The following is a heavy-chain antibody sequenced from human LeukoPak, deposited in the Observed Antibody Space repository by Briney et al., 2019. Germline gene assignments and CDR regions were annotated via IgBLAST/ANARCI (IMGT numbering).Heavy chain of an antibody. V-gene: IGHV1-69*06. Sequence: ASVKVSCKASGGTFISYAISWVRQAPGQGLEWMGGIIPIFGTANYAQKFQGRVTITADKSTSTAYMELSSLRSEDTAVYYCASQLGSSSFYYYYYMDVWGKGTTVTVSS. CDR3: ASQLGSSSFYYYYYMDV. CDR2: IIPIFGTA. D-gene: IGHD6-6*01. CDR1: GGTFISYA. J-gene: IGHJ6*03.